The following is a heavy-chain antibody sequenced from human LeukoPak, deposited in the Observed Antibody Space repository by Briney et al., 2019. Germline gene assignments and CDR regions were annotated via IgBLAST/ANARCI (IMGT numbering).Heavy chain of an antibody. CDR1: GFTFSRFS. CDR3: AREFNTVGNFDY. J-gene: IGHJ4*02. D-gene: IGHD3-10*01. Sequence: PGGSLRLSCATSGFTFSRFSMRWVRQAPGKGLEWVAAIYVTGGYINYADSVKGRVTLSRDNAKNSVYLQMNSLRAEDTAVYYCAREFNTVGNFDYWGQGTLVTVSS. CDR2: IYVTGGYI. V-gene: IGHV3-21*01.